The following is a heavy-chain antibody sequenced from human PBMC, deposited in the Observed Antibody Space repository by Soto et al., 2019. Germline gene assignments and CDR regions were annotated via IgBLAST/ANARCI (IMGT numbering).Heavy chain of an antibody. D-gene: IGHD3-10*01. CDR1: GFTFSSYW. CDR2: LYIDGSRT. J-gene: IGHJ6*03. CDR3: ARGAGGYYYMDV. Sequence: PGGSLRLSCAASGFTFSSYWMHWVRQVPGKGLVWVSRLYIDGSRTSYADSVKGRFTISRDNAKNTLYLQMNSLRAEDTAVYYCARGAGGYYYMDVWGKGTTVTVS. V-gene: IGHV3-74*01.